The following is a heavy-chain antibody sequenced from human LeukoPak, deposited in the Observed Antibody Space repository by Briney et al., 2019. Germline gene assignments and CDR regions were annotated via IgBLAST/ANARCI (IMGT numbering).Heavy chain of an antibody. CDR1: GGSITIDNYY. D-gene: IGHD1-26*01. V-gene: IGHV4-39*02. CDR3: ARGGRMGARKGGSFDY. J-gene: IGHJ4*02. Sequence: KASETLSLTCTVSGGSITIDNYYWAWIRQPPGKGLKWIGSIHYSGTPYYNPSLKNRVTISVDTSKNHFALRLTSVTAADTAVYYCARGGRMGARKGGSFDYWGQGTLVTVSS. CDR2: IHYSGTP.